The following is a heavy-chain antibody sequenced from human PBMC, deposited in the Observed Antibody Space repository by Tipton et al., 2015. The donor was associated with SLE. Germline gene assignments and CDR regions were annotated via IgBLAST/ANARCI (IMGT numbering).Heavy chain of an antibody. Sequence: QSGPEVKKPGASVKVSCKASGYTFTSFDINWVRQATGQGLEWMGWMNPNSGNTANAQKCQGRVTMTRDTSISTAYMELSSLRSEDTAVYYCARAPPQFGFDYWGQGTLFTVSS. D-gene: IGHD3-16*01. CDR1: GYTFTSFD. V-gene: IGHV1-8*01. CDR2: MNPNSGNT. J-gene: IGHJ4*02. CDR3: ARAPPQFGFDY.